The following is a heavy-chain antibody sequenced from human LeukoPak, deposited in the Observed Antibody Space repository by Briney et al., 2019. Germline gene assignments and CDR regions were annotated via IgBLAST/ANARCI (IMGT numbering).Heavy chain of an antibody. V-gene: IGHV1-2*02. CDR2: INPNSGGT. CDR1: GYTFTGYY. Sequence: ASVKVSCKASGYTFTGYYMHWVRQAPGQGLEWMGWINPNSGGTNYAQKFQGRVTMTRDTSISTAYMELSRLRSDDTAVYYCARYCSSTSCPKGFDYWGQGTLVTVSS. CDR3: ARYCSSTSCPKGFDY. D-gene: IGHD2-2*01. J-gene: IGHJ4*02.